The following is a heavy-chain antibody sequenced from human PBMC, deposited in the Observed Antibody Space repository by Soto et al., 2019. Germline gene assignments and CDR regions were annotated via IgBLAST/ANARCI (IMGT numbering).Heavy chain of an antibody. CDR2: ISGSGGST. CDR3: AKMSSRVVVTATDY. CDR1: GFTFSSYA. J-gene: IGHJ4*02. Sequence: GGSLRLSCAASGFTFSSYAMSWVRQAPGKGLEWVSAISGSGGSTYYADSVKGRFTISRDNSKNTLYLQMNSLRAEDTAVYYCAKMSSRVVVTATDYWGQGTLVTVSS. D-gene: IGHD2-21*02. V-gene: IGHV3-23*01.